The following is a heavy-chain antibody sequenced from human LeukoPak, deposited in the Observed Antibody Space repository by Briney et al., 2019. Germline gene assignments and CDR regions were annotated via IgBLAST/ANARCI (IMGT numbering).Heavy chain of an antibody. CDR2: IYPGDSHT. J-gene: IGHJ5*02. Sequence: GASLKISSWGSGYPFSNYWIAWVRQTPGKGLDWIGIIYPGDSHTRYSPSFQGQVTISAAKSSGTAYLQWNSLKASDTAIYYCARLYTRLTRSIWGRFDRCGQGTLVTVSS. CDR1: GYPFSNYW. V-gene: IGHV5-51*01. CDR3: ARLYTRLTRSIWGRFDR. D-gene: IGHD3-16*01.